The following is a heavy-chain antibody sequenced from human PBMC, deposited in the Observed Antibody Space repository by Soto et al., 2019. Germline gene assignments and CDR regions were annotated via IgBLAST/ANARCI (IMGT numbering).Heavy chain of an antibody. V-gene: IGHV4-30-4*01. Sequence: SETLSLTCTVSGGSISSGDYYWSWIRQPPGKGLEWIGYIYYSGSTYYNPSLKSRVTISVDTSKNQFSLKLSSVTAADTAGYYCARDGGLTTVTKDDAFDIWGQGTMVT. J-gene: IGHJ3*02. CDR3: ARDGGLTTVTKDDAFDI. CDR1: GGSISSGDYY. D-gene: IGHD4-17*01. CDR2: IYYSGST.